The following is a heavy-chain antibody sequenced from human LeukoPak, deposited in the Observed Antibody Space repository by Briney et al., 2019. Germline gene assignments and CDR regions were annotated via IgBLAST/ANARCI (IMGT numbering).Heavy chain of an antibody. CDR1: GGTFSSYA. D-gene: IGHD2-15*01. V-gene: IGHV1-69*04. CDR3: ARDTSYCSGGSCYFYGFDY. Sequence: SVKVSYKASGGTFSSYAISWVRQAPGQGLEWMGRIIPIFGIANYAQKFQGRVTITADKSTSTAYMELSSLRSEDTAVYYCARDTSYCSGGSCYFYGFDYWGQGTLVTVSS. J-gene: IGHJ4*02. CDR2: IIPIFGIA.